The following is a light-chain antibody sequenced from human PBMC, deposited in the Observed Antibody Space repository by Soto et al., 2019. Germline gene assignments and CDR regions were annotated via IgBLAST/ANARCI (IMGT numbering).Light chain of an antibody. CDR1: QSVSSN. CDR3: HQYNNWPPWT. J-gene: IGKJ1*01. Sequence: EIVMTQSPATLSVSPGERATLSCRASQSVSSNLAWYQQKPGQAPRLLIYGASTRATGIPARFRGSGSGTESTLTISSLQSEEFAVYYCHQYNNWPPWTFGQGTKVEIK. CDR2: GAS. V-gene: IGKV3-15*01.